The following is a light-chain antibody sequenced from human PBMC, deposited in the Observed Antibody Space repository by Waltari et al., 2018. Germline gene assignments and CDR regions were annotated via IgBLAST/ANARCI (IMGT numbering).Light chain of an antibody. CDR1: QSLLHNDGETF. Sequence: DSVMTLTTLLLSLTPRQPAASSCKPIQSLLHNDGETFLYWYLQKPGQPPQLLIYEVSSRFSGVPDRFSGSGSETDFTLKISRVEPEDVGVYYCMQSLQLPLSFGGGTKVDI. CDR3: MQSLQLPLS. V-gene: IGKV2D-29*01. J-gene: IGKJ4*01. CDR2: EVS.